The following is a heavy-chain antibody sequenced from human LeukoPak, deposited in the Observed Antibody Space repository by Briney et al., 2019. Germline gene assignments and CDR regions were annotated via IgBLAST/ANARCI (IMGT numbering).Heavy chain of an antibody. Sequence: PGRSLRLSCAASGFTFSSYSMNWVRQAPGKGLEWVSYIRRSGSSIYYAESVKGRFTISRDNAKNSLYLQMNSLRVEDTGIYYCVRDPHALDYWGQGALVTVSS. CDR2: IRRSGSSI. CDR3: VRDPHALDY. V-gene: IGHV3-48*04. D-gene: IGHD2-8*01. CDR1: GFTFSSYS. J-gene: IGHJ4*02.